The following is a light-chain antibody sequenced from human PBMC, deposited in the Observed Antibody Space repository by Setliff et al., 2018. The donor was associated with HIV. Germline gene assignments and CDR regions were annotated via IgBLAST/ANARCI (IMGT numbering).Light chain of an antibody. J-gene: IGLJ2*01. CDR1: SSDVGAYSY. V-gene: IGLV2-14*03. CDR3: SSYTSSRTVV. Sequence: QSALTQPASVSGSPGQSITISCTGTSSDVGAYSYVSWYQQHPSKAPKFVIYNVSKRPSGVSNRFSGSKSGNTASLTISGLQAEDEADYYCSSYTSSRTVVFGGGTKVTVL. CDR2: NVS.